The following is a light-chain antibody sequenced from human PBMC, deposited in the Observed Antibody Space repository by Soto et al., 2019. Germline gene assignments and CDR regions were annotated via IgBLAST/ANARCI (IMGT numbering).Light chain of an antibody. V-gene: IGLV2-18*02. CDR2: DVS. CDR3: SSYTGSSTLVV. CDR1: SSDVGRYNH. J-gene: IGLJ2*01. Sequence: QSALTQPPSVSGFPGQSVSISCTGTSSDVGRYNHVSWYQQPPGTAPKLMIYDVSNRPSGVPDRFSGSKSGNTASLTISGLQAEDEAEYYCSSYTGSSTLVVFGGGTKLTVL.